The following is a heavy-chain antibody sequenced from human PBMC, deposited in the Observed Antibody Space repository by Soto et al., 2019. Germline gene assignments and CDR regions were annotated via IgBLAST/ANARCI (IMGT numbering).Heavy chain of an antibody. Sequence: GGPLRLSCAASGFTFSSYAMSWVRQAPGKGLEWVSAISGSGGSTYYADSVKGRFTISRDNSKNTLYLQMNSLRAEDTAVYYCAKDLSHSSGWYLDYWGPGILVTVSS. V-gene: IGHV3-23*01. J-gene: IGHJ4*02. CDR1: GFTFSSYA. CDR2: ISGSGGST. D-gene: IGHD6-19*01. CDR3: AKDLSHSSGWYLDY.